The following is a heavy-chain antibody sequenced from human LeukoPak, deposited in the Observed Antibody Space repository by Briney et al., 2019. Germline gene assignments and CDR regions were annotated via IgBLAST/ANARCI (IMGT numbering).Heavy chain of an antibody. Sequence: ASVKVSCKASGYTFTGYYMHWVRQAPGQGLEWMGWINPNSGGTNYAQNFQGRVTMTRDTSISTAYMELSSLRSDDTAVYYCARDVLAVAGHCFDLWGQGTLVTVS. D-gene: IGHD6-19*01. J-gene: IGHJ4*02. CDR3: ARDVLAVAGHCFDL. CDR1: GYTFTGYY. V-gene: IGHV1-2*02. CDR2: INPNSGGT.